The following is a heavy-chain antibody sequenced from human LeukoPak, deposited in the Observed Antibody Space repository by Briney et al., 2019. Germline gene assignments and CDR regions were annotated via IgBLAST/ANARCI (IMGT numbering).Heavy chain of an antibody. CDR3: ARERRWLQLHAFDI. CDR1: GFTFSSYS. J-gene: IGHJ3*02. V-gene: IGHV3-30*03. Sequence: GGSLRLSCTASGFTFSSYSMNWVRQAPGKGLEWVAVISYDGGNKYYADSVKGRFTISRDNSKNTLYLQMNGLRAEDTAVYYCARERRWLQLHAFDIWGQGTMVTVSS. CDR2: ISYDGGNK. D-gene: IGHD5-24*01.